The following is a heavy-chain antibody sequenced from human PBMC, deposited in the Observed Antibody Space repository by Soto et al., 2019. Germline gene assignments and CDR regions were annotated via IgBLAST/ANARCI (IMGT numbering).Heavy chain of an antibody. D-gene: IGHD3-16*01. J-gene: IGHJ4*02. Sequence: QVQLVQSGAEVKKPGSSVKVSCKASGGTFSSYTISWVRQAPGQGLEWMGRIIPILGIANYAQKFQGRVTITADKCTGTAYMELSSLRSEDTAVYYCAGGEGPSFDYWGQGTLVTVSS. CDR2: IIPILGIA. V-gene: IGHV1-69*02. CDR3: AGGEGPSFDY. CDR1: GGTFSSYT.